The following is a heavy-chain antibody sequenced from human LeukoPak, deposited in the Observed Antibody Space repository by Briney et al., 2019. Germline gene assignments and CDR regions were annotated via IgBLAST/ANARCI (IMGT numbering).Heavy chain of an antibody. CDR2: INHSGST. CDR3: ARSDDFWSGYYKGGYFDY. Sequence: SETLSLTCAVYGGSFSGYYWSWIRQPPGKGLEWIGEINHSGSTNYNPSLKSRVTISVDTSKNQFSLKLSSVTAADTAVYYCARSDDFWSGYYKGGYFDYWGQGTLVTVSS. V-gene: IGHV4-34*01. J-gene: IGHJ4*02. CDR1: GGSFSGYY. D-gene: IGHD3-3*01.